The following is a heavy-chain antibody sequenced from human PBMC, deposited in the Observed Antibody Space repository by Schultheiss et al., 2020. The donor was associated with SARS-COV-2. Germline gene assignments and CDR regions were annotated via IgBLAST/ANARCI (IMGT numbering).Heavy chain of an antibody. CDR2: IWYDGSNK. D-gene: IGHD3-9*01. Sequence: GGSLRLSCAASGFTFSSYGMHWVRQAPGKGLEWVAVIWYDGSNKYYADSVKGRFTISRDNSKNTLYLQMNSLRAEDTAVYYCARDLHPYDFLTGHYLNYWGQGTLVTVSS. CDR3: ARDLHPYDFLTGHYLNY. V-gene: IGHV3-33*01. J-gene: IGHJ4*02. CDR1: GFTFSSYG.